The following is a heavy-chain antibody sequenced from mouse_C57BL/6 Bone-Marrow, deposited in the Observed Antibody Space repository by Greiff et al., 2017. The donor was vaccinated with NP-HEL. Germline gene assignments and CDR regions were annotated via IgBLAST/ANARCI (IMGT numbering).Heavy chain of an antibody. CDR2: ICWDDDK. CDR3: ARITDSNLLLTWNYAMDY. CDR1: GFSLSTFGMG. V-gene: IGHV8-8*01. Sequence: QVTLKESGPGILQPSQTLSLSCSSSGFSLSTFGMGVGWIRQPPGKGLEWLAHICWDDDKYYNPALKSRLTIAKDTSKNQVLLKIANVDTADTATYYCARITDSNLLLTWNYAMDYWGQGTSVTVSS. D-gene: IGHD1-1*01. J-gene: IGHJ4*01.